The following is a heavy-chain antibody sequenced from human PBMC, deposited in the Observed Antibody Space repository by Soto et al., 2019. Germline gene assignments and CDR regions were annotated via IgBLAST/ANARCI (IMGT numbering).Heavy chain of an antibody. V-gene: IGHV4-34*01. CDR1: GGSFSAYY. Sequence: SETLSLTCDVYGGSFSAYYWSWIRQSPGKGLEWIAEINHSGSSNYNPSLKSRVTISVDTSKNQFSLRLSSVTAADTAVYYCARAGLSGYGPGSHYPLDYWGLGTLVTVSS. CDR3: ARAGLSGYGPGSHYPLDY. J-gene: IGHJ4*02. CDR2: INHSGSS. D-gene: IGHD3-10*01.